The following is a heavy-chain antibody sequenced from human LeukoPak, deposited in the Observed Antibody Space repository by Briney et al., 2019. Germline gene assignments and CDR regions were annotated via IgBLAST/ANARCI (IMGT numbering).Heavy chain of an antibody. J-gene: IGHJ4*02. CDR2: INPNRGNT. CDR1: GYTFTDYY. V-gene: IGHV1-8*02. Sequence: ASVKVSCKATGYTFTDYYIQWVRQAPGQGLEWMGWINPNRGNTGYAQKFQGRVTMTRNTSISTAYMELSSLRSEDTAVYYCARDSSSWSSRTFDYWGQGTLVTVSS. CDR3: ARDSSSWSSRTFDY. D-gene: IGHD6-13*01.